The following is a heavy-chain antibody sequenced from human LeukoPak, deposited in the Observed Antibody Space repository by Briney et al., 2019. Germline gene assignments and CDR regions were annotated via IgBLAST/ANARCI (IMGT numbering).Heavy chain of an antibody. Sequence: GGSLRLSCAASGFTFSTYWMMWVRQAPGKGLEWVANINEDGSEKYYADSVEGRFTISRDNAKNSLDLQMSSLKAEDTAVYYCARSKIDYWGQGTLVTVSS. J-gene: IGHJ4*02. D-gene: IGHD4-11*01. CDR3: ARSKIDY. V-gene: IGHV3-7*01. CDR1: GFTFSTYW. CDR2: INEDGSEK.